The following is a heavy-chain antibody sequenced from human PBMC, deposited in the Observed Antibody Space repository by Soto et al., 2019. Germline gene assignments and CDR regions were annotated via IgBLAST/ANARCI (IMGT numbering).Heavy chain of an antibody. CDR1: GFGFTFSTSA. J-gene: IGHJ4*01. D-gene: IGHD2-2*01. CDR2: FRESGGTT. CDR3: AKDSHWAILSPTHDY. Sequence: GGSLRLSCAASGFGFTFSTSAMSWVRQAPGKGLEWVSTFRESGGTTHYANSVKGRFTISRDTSKNMLYLQMNSLRAEDTAIYYCAKDSHWAILSPTHDYWGNGTLVTLSS. V-gene: IGHV3-23*01.